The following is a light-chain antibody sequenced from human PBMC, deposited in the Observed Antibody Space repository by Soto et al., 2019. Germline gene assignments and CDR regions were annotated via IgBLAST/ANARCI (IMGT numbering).Light chain of an antibody. J-gene: IGKJ4*01. Sequence: EIAMTQSPGALSVSPGERATLSCRASQNIGINVAWYQQKPGQAPRLLIYDASKRATDIPPRFSGSGSGTDFTLTISSLEPEDFAVYYCQQRSNWPPLTFGGGTKVDIK. CDR2: DAS. V-gene: IGKV3-11*01. CDR3: QQRSNWPPLT. CDR1: QNIGIN.